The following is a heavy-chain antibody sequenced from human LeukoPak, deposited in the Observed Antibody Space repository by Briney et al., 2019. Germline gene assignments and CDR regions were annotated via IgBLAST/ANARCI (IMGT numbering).Heavy chain of an antibody. V-gene: IGHV3-33*06. Sequence: WRSLRISCAASGFTFGSFGMHRVRQAPGKGAEWVAVIWYDGSNEYYADSVKGRFTISRDNSKNTVYLQMNSLRVEDTAVYYCAKLTGTTPPYWGQGTLVTVSS. D-gene: IGHD1-20*01. CDR1: GFTFGSFG. CDR2: IWYDGSNE. CDR3: AKLTGTTPPY. J-gene: IGHJ1*01.